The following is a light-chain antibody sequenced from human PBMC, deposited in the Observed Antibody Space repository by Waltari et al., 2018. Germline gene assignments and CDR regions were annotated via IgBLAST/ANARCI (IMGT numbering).Light chain of an antibody. Sequence: SALTQPAAVSGSPGPSVTISCTAASSDIGRYELVSWYQQHPGNAPKLVISDVNTRPSGVSDRFSGSKSGGTASLTISGLHLEDEADYYCCSYAGNYSWVFGGGTRLTVL. V-gene: IGLV2-23*02. J-gene: IGLJ3*02. CDR1: SSDIGRYEL. CDR3: CSYAGNYSWV. CDR2: DVN.